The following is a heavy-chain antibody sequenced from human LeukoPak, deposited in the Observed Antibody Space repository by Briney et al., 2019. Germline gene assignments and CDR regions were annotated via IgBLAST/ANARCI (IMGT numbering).Heavy chain of an antibody. CDR3: ARHVGSMGSEYYYYGMDV. CDR2: IYPGDSDT. V-gene: IGHV5-51*01. Sequence: GASLKISFKTYGYTFNNYWIGWVRQMPGKGLEWMGIIYPGDSDTRYSPSFEGQVTISADKSINTAYLQWSTLKASDTAMYYCARHVGSMGSEYYYYGMDVWGQGTTVTVSS. J-gene: IGHJ6*02. D-gene: IGHD2-15*01. CDR1: GYTFNNYW.